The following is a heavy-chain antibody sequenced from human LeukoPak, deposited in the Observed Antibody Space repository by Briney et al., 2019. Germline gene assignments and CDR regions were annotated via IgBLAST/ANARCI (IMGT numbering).Heavy chain of an antibody. CDR3: AREPLSAMVVTPYDAFDI. Sequence: SVKVSCKASGGTFSSYAISWVRQAPGQGLGWMGRIIPIFGTANYAQKFQGRVTITTDESTSTAYMELSSLRSEDTAVYYCAREPLSAMVVTPYDAFDIWGHGTMVTVSS. V-gene: IGHV1-69*05. J-gene: IGHJ3*02. D-gene: IGHD4-23*01. CDR1: GGTFSSYA. CDR2: IIPIFGTA.